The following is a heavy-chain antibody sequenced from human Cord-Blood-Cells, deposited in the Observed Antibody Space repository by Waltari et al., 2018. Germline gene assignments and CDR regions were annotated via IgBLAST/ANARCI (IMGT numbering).Heavy chain of an antibody. J-gene: IGHJ4*02. V-gene: IGHV3-23*01. CDR3: ARSSIAAERTFDY. D-gene: IGHD6-13*01. Sequence: EVQLLESGGGLVQPGGSLRLSCAASGFTFSSYAMSWVRQAPGKGLEWVSAISGSGGRTYYADSVKGRFTISRDNSKNTLYLQMNSLRAEDTAVYYCARSSIAAERTFDYWGQGTLVTVSS. CDR2: ISGSGGRT. CDR1: GFTFSSYA.